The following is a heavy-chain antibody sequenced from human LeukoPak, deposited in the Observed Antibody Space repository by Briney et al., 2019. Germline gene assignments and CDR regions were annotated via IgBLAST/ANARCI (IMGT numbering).Heavy chain of an antibody. V-gene: IGHV1-69*05. D-gene: IGHD3-16*01. CDR2: IIPMFGTA. CDR3: AREGGYYFDY. Sequence: SVKVSCKASGGTFSSYAISWVRQAPGQGLEWMGRIIPMFGTANYAQKFQGRVTITTDESTSTAYMELSSLRSEDTAVYYCAREGGYYFDYWGQGTLVTVSS. J-gene: IGHJ4*02. CDR1: GGTFSSYA.